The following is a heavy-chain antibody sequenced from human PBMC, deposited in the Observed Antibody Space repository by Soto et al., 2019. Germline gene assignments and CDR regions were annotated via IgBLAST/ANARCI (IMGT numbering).Heavy chain of an antibody. D-gene: IGHD6-13*01. V-gene: IGHV4-39*01. J-gene: IGHJ4*02. CDR3: ARLPGIAAAGNDY. CDR2: IYYSGST. Sequence: SETLSLTCTVSGGSISSSSYYWGWIRQPPGKGLEWIGSIYYSGSTYYNPSLKSRVTISVDTSKNQFSLKLSSVTAADTAVYYCARLPGIAAAGNDYCGQGTLVTVSS. CDR1: GGSISSSSYY.